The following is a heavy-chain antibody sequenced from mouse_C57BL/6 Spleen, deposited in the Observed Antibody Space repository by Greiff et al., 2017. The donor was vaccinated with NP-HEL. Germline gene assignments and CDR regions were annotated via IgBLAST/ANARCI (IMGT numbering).Heavy chain of an antibody. D-gene: IGHD4-1*01. Sequence: VQLQQSGAELVRPGASVKLSCTASGFNIKDDYMHWVKQRPEQGLEWIGWIDPENGDTEYASKFQGKATITADTSSNTAYLQLSSLTSEDTAVYYCTTELGTFYAMDYWGQGTSVTVSS. CDR2: IDPENGDT. CDR1: GFNIKDDY. V-gene: IGHV14-4*01. J-gene: IGHJ4*01. CDR3: TTELGTFYAMDY.